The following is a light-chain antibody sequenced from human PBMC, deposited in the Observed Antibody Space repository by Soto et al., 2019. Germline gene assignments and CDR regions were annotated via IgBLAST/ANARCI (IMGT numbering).Light chain of an antibody. J-gene: IGLJ1*01. CDR1: SSNIGSNT. V-gene: IGLV1-44*01. CDR2: SNN. Sequence: QSVLTQPPSTSGTPGQRVTFSCSGGSSNIGSNTVNWYQHLPGTAPKLLIYSNNQRPSGVPDRFSGSKPGTSASLAVSGLQSEDEADYYCAAWDYTLNAYVFGTGTKVTVL. CDR3: AAWDYTLNAYV.